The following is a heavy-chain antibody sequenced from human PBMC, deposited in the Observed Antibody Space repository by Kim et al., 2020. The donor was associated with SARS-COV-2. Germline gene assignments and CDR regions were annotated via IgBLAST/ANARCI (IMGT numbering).Heavy chain of an antibody. V-gene: IGHV3-23*01. CDR2: ISGSGGTT. Sequence: GGSLRLSCAASGFAFSSYAMSWVRQAPGKGLEWVSAISGSGGTTYYPDSVKGRFSISRDNSKNTLYMQMNILRAEDTAVYYCAKDQYDSSGSRYYYWGQGTLVTVSS. CDR3: AKDQYDSSGSRYYY. J-gene: IGHJ4*02. CDR1: GFAFSSYA. D-gene: IGHD3-22*01.